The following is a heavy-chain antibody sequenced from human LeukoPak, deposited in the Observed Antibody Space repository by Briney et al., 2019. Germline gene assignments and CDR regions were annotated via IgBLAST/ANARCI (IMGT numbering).Heavy chain of an antibody. V-gene: IGHV5-51*01. CDR3: VRREGSTSYWYFDL. CDR2: IYPGDSDT. D-gene: IGHD2-15*01. CDR1: GFRFTTYW. Sequence: GESLKISCQGSGFRFTTYWIAWVRQMPGKGLELMGVIYPGDSDTTYSPSFQGQVTISVDKSISTAYLQWRSLKASDTAMYYCVRREGSTSYWYFDLWGRGTLVTVSS. J-gene: IGHJ2*01.